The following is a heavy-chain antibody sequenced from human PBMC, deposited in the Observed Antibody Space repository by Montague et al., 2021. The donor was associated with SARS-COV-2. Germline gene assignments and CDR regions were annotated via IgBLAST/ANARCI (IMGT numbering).Heavy chain of an antibody. CDR3: ARAERGSCGDGNCYQYFFNY. CDR2: TYYRSEWYS. CDR1: GDSVSTHRGT. D-gene: IGHD2-15*01. Sequence: CAISGDSVSTHRGTWNWVRLSPSRGLEWVGRTYYRSEWYSDYSVSVKSRISINPDTSKNQFSLQLNSVTPEDTAVYYCARAERGSCGDGNCYQYFFNYWGQGTLVTVSS. J-gene: IGHJ4*02. V-gene: IGHV6-1*01.